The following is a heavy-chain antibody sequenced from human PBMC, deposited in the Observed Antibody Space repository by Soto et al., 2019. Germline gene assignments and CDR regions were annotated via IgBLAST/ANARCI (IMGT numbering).Heavy chain of an antibody. CDR1: GFIFSDAW. V-gene: IGHV3-7*01. CDR3: VRGRSTENP. Sequence: EVQLVESGGGLVQPGGSLRLSCGGSGFIFSDAWMSWVRQSPERGLEWVTNTKEDGSKEYYVGFVKGRFTISRDNARQSVHLQMNSLRVEDTAVYFCVRGRSTENPWGQGTVVTVSS. J-gene: IGHJ5*02. CDR2: TKEDGSKE.